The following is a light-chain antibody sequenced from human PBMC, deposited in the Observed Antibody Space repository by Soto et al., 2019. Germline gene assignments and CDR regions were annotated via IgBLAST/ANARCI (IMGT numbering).Light chain of an antibody. CDR3: SSYTGSSTYV. V-gene: IGLV2-14*03. CDR1: SSDVGGYNY. CDR2: DVS. Sequence: QSALTQPASVSGSPGQSITISCTGTSSDVGGYNYVSWYQQHPGKAPKLMIYDVSNRPSGVSNRFSGSKSVNTASLTISGLQAEDESDYYCSSYTGSSTYVFGTGTKLTVL. J-gene: IGLJ1*01.